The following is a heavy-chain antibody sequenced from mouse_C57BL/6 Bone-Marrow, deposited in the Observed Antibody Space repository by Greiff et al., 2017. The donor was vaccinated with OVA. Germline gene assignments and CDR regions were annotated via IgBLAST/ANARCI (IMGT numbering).Heavy chain of an antibody. CDR3: ATEGYAMDY. CDR1: GFTFSSYG. V-gene: IGHV5-6*02. J-gene: IGHJ4*01. CDR2: ISSGGSYT. Sequence: EVKLVESGGDLVKPGGSLKLSCAASGFTFSSYGMSWVRQTPDKRLEWVATISSGGSYTYYPDSVKGRFTISRDNAKNTLYLQMSSLKSEDTAMYYCATEGYAMDYWGQGTSVTVSS.